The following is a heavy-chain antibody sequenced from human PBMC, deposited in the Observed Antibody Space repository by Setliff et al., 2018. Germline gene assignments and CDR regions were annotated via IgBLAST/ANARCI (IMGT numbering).Heavy chain of an antibody. J-gene: IGHJ4*02. D-gene: IGHD4-17*01. V-gene: IGHV4-38-2*01. CDR2: IYRNGNT. CDR1: DFSINSGYY. Sequence: SETLSLTCSVSDFSINSGYYWGWIRQSPGEGLEWIGSIYRNGNTYYNPSLESRVTISVDTSKNQLSLKLNSVTAADTAVYYCARQIDYGDFQYFDYWGQGTLVTVSS. CDR3: ARQIDYGDFQYFDY.